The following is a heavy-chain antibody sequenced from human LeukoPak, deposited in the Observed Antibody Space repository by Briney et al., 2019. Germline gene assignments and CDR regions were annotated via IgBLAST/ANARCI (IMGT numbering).Heavy chain of an antibody. V-gene: IGHV3-48*04. CDR3: ARHGPKTGDLDY. CDR1: GFTFSSYT. J-gene: IGHJ4*02. Sequence: GGSLRLSCAASGFTFSSYTMNWVRQAPGKGLEWVSYISSSGSTIYYADSVKGRFTISRDNAKNSLYLQMNSLRAEDTAVYYCARHGPKTGDLDYWGQGTLVTVSS. CDR2: ISSSGSTI. D-gene: IGHD7-27*01.